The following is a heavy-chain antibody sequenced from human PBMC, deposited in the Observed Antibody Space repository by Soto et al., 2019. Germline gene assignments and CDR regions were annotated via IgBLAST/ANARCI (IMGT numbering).Heavy chain of an antibody. Sequence: SETLSLTCTVSGGSISSGGYYWSWIRQHPGKGLEWIGYIYYSGSTYYNPSLKSRVTISVDTSKNQFSLKLSSVTAADTAVYYCARLDSDSRRGAFDIWGQGTMVTVSS. J-gene: IGHJ3*02. D-gene: IGHD2-21*01. V-gene: IGHV4-31*03. CDR2: IYYSGST. CDR1: GGSISSGGYY. CDR3: ARLDSDSRRGAFDI.